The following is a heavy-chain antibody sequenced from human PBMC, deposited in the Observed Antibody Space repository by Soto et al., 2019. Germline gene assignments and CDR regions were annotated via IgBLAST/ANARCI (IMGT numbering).Heavy chain of an antibody. CDR2: ISGSGDST. V-gene: IGHV3-23*01. J-gene: IGHJ3*02. CDR1: GFTFSTYA. CDR3: ARPRGYGVFDAYDI. Sequence: GSLRLSCAASGFTFSTYAMSWVRQAPGKGLEWVSAISGSGDSTYSADSGRGRFTISRDNSINTLYLQMNNLGYEDTAVYYCARPRGYGVFDAYDIWGQGTMVTVSS. D-gene: IGHD4-17*01.